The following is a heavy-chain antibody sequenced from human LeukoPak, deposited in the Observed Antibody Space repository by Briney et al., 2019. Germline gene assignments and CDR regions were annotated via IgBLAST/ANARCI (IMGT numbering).Heavy chain of an antibody. CDR2: IYYSGST. J-gene: IGHJ6*03. CDR1: GGSISSRSYY. CDR3: ARLVSSWSWYYYMDV. V-gene: IGHV4-39*01. D-gene: IGHD6-13*01. Sequence: SETLSLTCTVSGGSISSRSYYWGWSRQPPGKGLEWIGSIYYSGSTYYNPSLKSRVTISVDTSKNQFSLKLSSVTAADTAVYYCARLVSSWSWYYYMDVWGKGTTVTISS.